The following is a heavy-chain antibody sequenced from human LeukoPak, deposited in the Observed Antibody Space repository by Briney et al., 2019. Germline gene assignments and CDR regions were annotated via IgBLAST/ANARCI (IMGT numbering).Heavy chain of an antibody. CDR2: ISGGGRTT. V-gene: IGHV3-23*01. CDR3: AKNVVVKRYIDF. J-gene: IGHJ4*02. D-gene: IGHD2-15*01. CDR1: GFTLSNHA. Sequence: PGGSLRLSCAASGFTLSNHAMSWVRQAPGKGLQWVAVISGGGRTTEYEDFVKGRFTISRDNYKNTLSLQMNSLIVEDTAIYFCAKNVVVKRYIDFWGQGTLVTVSS.